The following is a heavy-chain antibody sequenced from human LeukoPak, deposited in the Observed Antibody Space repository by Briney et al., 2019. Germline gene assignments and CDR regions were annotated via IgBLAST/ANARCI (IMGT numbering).Heavy chain of an antibody. Sequence: GRSLRLSCAASGFTFSSYGMRWVRQAPGKGLEWVAVIWYDGSNKYYADSVKGRFTISRDNSKNTLYLQMNSLRAEDTAVYYCARAMDTAMAGTDFDSWGQGTLVTVSS. V-gene: IGHV3-33*01. CDR3: ARAMDTAMAGTDFDS. D-gene: IGHD5-18*01. CDR1: GFTFSSYG. CDR2: IWYDGSNK. J-gene: IGHJ4*02.